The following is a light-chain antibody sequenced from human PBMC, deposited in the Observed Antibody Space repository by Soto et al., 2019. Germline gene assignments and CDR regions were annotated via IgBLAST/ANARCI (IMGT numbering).Light chain of an antibody. V-gene: IGKV3-20*01. J-gene: IGKJ2*01. CDR2: GAY. CDR1: QSLRSSY. Sequence: PGERATLSCWASQSLRSSYLAWYQRKPGQAPRLLMFGAYRRATGIPDRFNVSGSGTDFILTISTLEPEDVAVYYCQQHGTSPYTFGHWTVLEIK. CDR3: QQHGTSPYT.